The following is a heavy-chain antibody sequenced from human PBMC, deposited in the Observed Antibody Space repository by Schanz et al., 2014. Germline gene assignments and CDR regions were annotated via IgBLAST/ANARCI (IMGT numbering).Heavy chain of an antibody. D-gene: IGHD4-4*01. Sequence: QVQLVESGGGVVQPGRSLRLSCAASGFTFSSYGMHWVRQAPGKGLEWVAIIWYDGSNKYYADSVKGRFTISRDNSKNTVHLQMNSLRAEDTAVYFCAKDRWRATVMVDAFDIWGQGTMVTVSS. J-gene: IGHJ3*02. CDR1: GFTFSSYG. V-gene: IGHV3-33*06. CDR2: IWYDGSNK. CDR3: AKDRWRATVMVDAFDI.